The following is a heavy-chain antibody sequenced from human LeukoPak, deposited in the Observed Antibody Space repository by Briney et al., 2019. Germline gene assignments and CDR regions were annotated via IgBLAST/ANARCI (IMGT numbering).Heavy chain of an antibody. J-gene: IGHJ3*02. Sequence: GGSLRLSCAASGFSFRNYTISWVRQAPGEGVEWVSSISGSGGTTYSADSVEGRFTISREYSNNTLYLQMNSMRADDTAMYYCAKDSEATITPLSAFDIWGQGTMVTVSS. CDR3: AKDSEATITPLSAFDI. D-gene: IGHD4-23*01. CDR2: ISGSGGTT. V-gene: IGHV3-23*01. CDR1: GFSFRNYT.